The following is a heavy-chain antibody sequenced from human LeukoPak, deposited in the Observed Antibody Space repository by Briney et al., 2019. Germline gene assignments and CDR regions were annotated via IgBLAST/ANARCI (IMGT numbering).Heavy chain of an antibody. Sequence: PSETLSLTCTVSGGSISSYYWSWIRQPPGKGLEWIGYIYYSGSTNYNPSLKSRVTISVDTSKNQFSLKLSSVTAADTAVYYCARESGYYEDGFDYWGQGTLVTVSS. D-gene: IGHD3-3*01. V-gene: IGHV4-59*08. CDR2: IYYSGST. CDR3: ARESGYYEDGFDY. J-gene: IGHJ4*02. CDR1: GGSISSYY.